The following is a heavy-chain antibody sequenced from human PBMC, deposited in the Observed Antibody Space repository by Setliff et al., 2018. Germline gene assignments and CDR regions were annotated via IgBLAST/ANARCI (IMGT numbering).Heavy chain of an antibody. D-gene: IGHD1-1*01. CDR2: IYYSGST. V-gene: IGHV4-39*07. CDR3: AKGGGRYHSDS. Sequence: PSETLSLPCSVAGGSISSSCYYWGWIRQPPGKGLEWIGSIYYSGSTYYNPSLKSRVTISADKSNNQFSLKLTSMTAANTAVYYCAKGGGRYHSDSWGQGILVTVSS. CDR1: GGSISSSCYY. J-gene: IGHJ4*02.